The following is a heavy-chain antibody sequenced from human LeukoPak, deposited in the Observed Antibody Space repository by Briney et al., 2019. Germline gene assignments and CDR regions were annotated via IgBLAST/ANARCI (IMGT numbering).Heavy chain of an antibody. V-gene: IGHV4-4*07. D-gene: IGHD3-22*01. Sequence: SETLSLTCTVSGGSISSYYWSWIRQPAGKGLEWIGRIYTSGSTNYNPSLKSRVTMSVDTTKNQFSLKLSSVTAADTAVYYCARDLYYYDSSGSIFDYWGQGTLVTVSS. CDR1: GGSISSYY. J-gene: IGHJ4*02. CDR2: IYTSGST. CDR3: ARDLYYYDSSGSIFDY.